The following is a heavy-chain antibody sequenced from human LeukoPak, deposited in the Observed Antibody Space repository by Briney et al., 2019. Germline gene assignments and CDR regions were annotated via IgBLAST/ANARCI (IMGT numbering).Heavy chain of an antibody. D-gene: IGHD3-22*01. J-gene: IGHJ4*02. CDR2: INPNSGGT. CDR1: GYTFTGYY. V-gene: IGHV1-2*06. CDR3: ARGGGYYYDSSGYYLDY. Sequence: ASVKVSCKASGYTFTGYYMHWVRQAPGQGLEWMGRINPNSGGTNYAQKFQGGVTMTRDTSISTAYMELSRLRSDDTAVYYCARGGGYYYDSSGYYLDYWGQGTLVTVSS.